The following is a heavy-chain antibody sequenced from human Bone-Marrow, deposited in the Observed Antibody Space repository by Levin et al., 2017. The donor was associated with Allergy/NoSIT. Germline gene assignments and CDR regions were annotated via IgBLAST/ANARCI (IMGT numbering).Heavy chain of an antibody. CDR2: ISYDGSNK. V-gene: IGHV3-30*18. CDR1: GFTFSSYG. CDR3: AKDLDYDFSLHPSEDY. D-gene: IGHD3-3*01. J-gene: IGHJ4*02. Sequence: GGSLRLSCAASGFTFSSYGMHWVRQAPGKGLEWVAVISYDGSNKYYADSVKGRFTISRDNSKNTLYLQMNSLRAEDTAVYYCAKDLDYDFSLHPSEDYWGQGTLVTVSS.